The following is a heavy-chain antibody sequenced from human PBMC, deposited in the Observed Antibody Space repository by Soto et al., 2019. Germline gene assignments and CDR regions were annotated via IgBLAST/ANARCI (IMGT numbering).Heavy chain of an antibody. CDR3: ASGGGTGNFFVLGSYPGPKFF. D-gene: IGHD3-16*02. Sequence: GASVKVSCKASGGTFSSYTISWVRQAPGQGLEWMGRIIPILGIANYAQKFQGRVTITADKSTSTAYMELSSLRSEDTAVYYCASGGGTGNFFVLGSYPGPKFFWGPGLLVTVFS. CDR1: GGTFSSYT. J-gene: IGHJ4*02. V-gene: IGHV1-69*02. CDR2: IIPILGIA.